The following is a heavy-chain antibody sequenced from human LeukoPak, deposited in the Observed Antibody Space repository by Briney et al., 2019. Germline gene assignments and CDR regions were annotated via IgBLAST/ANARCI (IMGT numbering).Heavy chain of an antibody. CDR1: GYTFTSYY. Sequence: ASVKVSCKASGYTFTSYYMHRVRQAPGQGLEWMGIINPSGGSTSYAQKFQGRVTMTRDTSTSTVYMELSSLRSEDTAVYYCARDSTWRWLAQRGLDYWGQGTLVTVSS. CDR3: ARDSTWRWLAQRGLDY. V-gene: IGHV1-46*01. CDR2: INPSGGST. D-gene: IGHD6-19*01. J-gene: IGHJ4*02.